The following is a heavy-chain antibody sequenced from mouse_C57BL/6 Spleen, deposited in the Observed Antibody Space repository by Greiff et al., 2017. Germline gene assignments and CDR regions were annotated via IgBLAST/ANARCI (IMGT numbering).Heavy chain of an antibody. J-gene: IGHJ4*01. Sequence: VQLQQPGAELVKPGASVKMSCKASGYTFTSYWITWVKQRPGQGLEWIGDIYPGSGSTNYNEKFKSKATLTVDTSSSTAYMQLSSLTSEDSAVYYCARSSDYYGSSPYAMDYWGQGTSVTVSS. V-gene: IGHV1-55*01. D-gene: IGHD1-1*01. CDR1: GYTFTSYW. CDR3: ARSSDYYGSSPYAMDY. CDR2: IYPGSGST.